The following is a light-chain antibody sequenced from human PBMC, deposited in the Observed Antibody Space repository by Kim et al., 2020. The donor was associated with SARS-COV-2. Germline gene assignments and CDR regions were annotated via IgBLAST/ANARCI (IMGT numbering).Light chain of an antibody. V-gene: IGLV3-21*04. CDR3: QVWDSSSDHVV. CDR1: NIGSKS. CDR2: YDS. J-gene: IGLJ2*01. Sequence: APGNTARITCGGNNIGSKSVHWYQQQSGQAHGLVIYYDSDRPSGIPERFSGSNSGNTATLTISRVEAGDEADYYCQVWDSSSDHVVFGGGTQLTVL.